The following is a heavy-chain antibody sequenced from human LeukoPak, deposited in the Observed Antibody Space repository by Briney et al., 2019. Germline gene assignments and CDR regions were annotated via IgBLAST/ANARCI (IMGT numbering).Heavy chain of an antibody. J-gene: IGHJ4*02. D-gene: IGHD1-14*01. Sequence: XRXAPXKXVXWVGRIKTKTDAGTTDYAAPVKGRFTISRDDSKNTLYLQMNSLKTEDTAVYYCTTVRNRPDDYWGQGTLVTVSS. CDR2: IKTKTDAGTT. V-gene: IGHV3-15*07. CDR3: TTVRNRPDDY.